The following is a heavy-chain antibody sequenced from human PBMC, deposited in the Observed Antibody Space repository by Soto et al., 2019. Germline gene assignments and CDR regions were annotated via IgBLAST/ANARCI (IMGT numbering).Heavy chain of an antibody. Sequence: AGGSLRLSCAASGFTFSSYAMSWVRQAPGKELKWVSAISGSGGSTYYADSVKGRFTISRDNSKNTLYLQMNSLRAEDTAVYYCAKDQVVVVPAAIPGAFDIWGQGTIVTVSS. CDR3: AKDQVVVVPAAIPGAFDI. J-gene: IGHJ3*02. V-gene: IGHV3-23*01. D-gene: IGHD2-2*01. CDR2: ISGSGGST. CDR1: GFTFSSYA.